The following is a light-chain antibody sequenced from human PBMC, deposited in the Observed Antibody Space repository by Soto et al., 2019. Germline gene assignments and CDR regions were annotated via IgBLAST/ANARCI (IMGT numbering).Light chain of an antibody. CDR3: QQYNSYSWT. J-gene: IGKJ1*01. Sequence: DIQMTQSPSSLSASVGYRVTITCRASQSISSWLAWYQQKPGKAPKLLIYKASSLESGVPSRFSGSGSGTEFTLTISSLQPDDFATYYCQQYNSYSWTFGQGTKVDI. CDR1: QSISSW. CDR2: KAS. V-gene: IGKV1-5*03.